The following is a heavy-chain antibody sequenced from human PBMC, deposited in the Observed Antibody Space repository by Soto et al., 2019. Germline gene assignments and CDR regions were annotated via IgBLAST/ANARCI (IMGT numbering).Heavy chain of an antibody. D-gene: IGHD6-13*01. V-gene: IGHV1-2*04. CDR1: GYTFTSYA. Sequence: TSVKVSCKASGYTFTSYAMHWVRQAPGQGLEWMGWINPNSGGTNYAQKFQGCVTMTRDTSISTAYMELSRLRSDDTAVYYCARDKYSSSWFYYYYYGMDVWGQGTTVTVSS. CDR2: INPNSGGT. J-gene: IGHJ6*02. CDR3: ARDKYSSSWFYYYYYGMDV.